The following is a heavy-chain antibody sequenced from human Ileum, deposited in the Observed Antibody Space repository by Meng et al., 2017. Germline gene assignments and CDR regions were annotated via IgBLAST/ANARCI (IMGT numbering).Heavy chain of an antibody. V-gene: IGHV3-23*01. D-gene: IGHD1-26*01. CDR1: GFTFSSNA. Sequence: GESLKISCAASGFTFSSNAMAWVRQAPGKGLEWVSSVFGSGDNTYYADSVKGRFTISRDNSKNTLYLQMNSLGAQNTAVYYCAKGRGGTCIYDSWGQGNLVTVSS. CDR3: AKGRGGTCIYDS. J-gene: IGHJ4*02. CDR2: VFGSGDNT.